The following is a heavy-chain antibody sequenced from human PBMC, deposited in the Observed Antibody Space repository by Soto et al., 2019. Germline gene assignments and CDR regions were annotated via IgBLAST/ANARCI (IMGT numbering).Heavy chain of an antibody. J-gene: IGHJ3*02. Sequence: QVQLVQSGAEVKKPGSSVKVSCKASGGTFSSYAISWVRQAPGQGLEWMGGIIPIFGTANYAQKFQGRVTITADESTSTAYMELSSLRSEDTAVYHCAGGDYYDSSGYYYPGTNAFDIWGQGTMVTISS. CDR1: GGTFSSYA. CDR3: AGGDYYDSSGYYYPGTNAFDI. CDR2: IIPIFGTA. D-gene: IGHD3-22*01. V-gene: IGHV1-69*01.